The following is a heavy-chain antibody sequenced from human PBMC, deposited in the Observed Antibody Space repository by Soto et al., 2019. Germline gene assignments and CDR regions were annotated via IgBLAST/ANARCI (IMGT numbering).Heavy chain of an antibody. D-gene: IGHD2-15*01. V-gene: IGHV3-21*01. J-gene: IGHJ5*02. CDR2: ISSSSSYI. CDR1: GFTFSSYS. CDR3: ARDRGCRGSRCYSAPASPSPFDP. Sequence: PGGSLRLSCAASGFTFSSYSMNWVRQAPGKGLEWVSSISSSSSYIYYADSVKGRFTISRDNAKNSLYLQMNSLRAEDTAVYYCARDRGCRGSRCYSAPASPSPFDPWGQGTLVTVSS.